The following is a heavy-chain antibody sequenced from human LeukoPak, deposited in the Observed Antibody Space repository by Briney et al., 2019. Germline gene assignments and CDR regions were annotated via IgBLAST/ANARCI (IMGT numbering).Heavy chain of an antibody. D-gene: IGHD3-22*01. J-gene: IGHJ3*02. V-gene: IGHV3-23*01. Sequence: PGGSLRLSCEAPGFSFSSYAMSWVRQAPGKGLEWVXXXXXSXGSTYFADSVKGRFTISRDNSKNTLYLQMNSLRAEDTAVYYCAKDECITMIVVAITECAFDIWGQGTMVTVSS. CDR1: GFSFSSYA. CDR3: AKDECITMIVVAITECAFDI. CDR2: XXXSXGST.